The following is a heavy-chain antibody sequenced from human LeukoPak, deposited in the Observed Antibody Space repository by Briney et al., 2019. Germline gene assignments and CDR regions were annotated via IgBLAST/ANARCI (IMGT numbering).Heavy chain of an antibody. V-gene: IGHV4-4*07. Sequence: SETLSLTCSVSGGSISTYYWSWIRQSAGKGLEWIGRIYKSGSSNYNPSLKSRVTISVDRANNQFSLKLSSVTAADTAFYYCARGRKGGSALWGQGTLVTVSS. CDR1: GGSISTYY. D-gene: IGHD3-10*01. J-gene: IGHJ4*02. CDR3: ARGRKGGSAL. CDR2: IYKSGSS.